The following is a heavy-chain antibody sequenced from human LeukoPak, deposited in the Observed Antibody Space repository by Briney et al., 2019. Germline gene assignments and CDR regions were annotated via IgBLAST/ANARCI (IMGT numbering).Heavy chain of an antibody. J-gene: IGHJ6*02. CDR2: IYHSGST. D-gene: IGHD3-10*01. CDR1: GGSISSGGYS. V-gene: IGHV4-30-2*01. Sequence: SETLSLTCAVSGGSISSGGYSWSWIRQPPGKGLEWIGYIYHSGSTYYNPSLKSRVTISVDRSKNQFSLKLSSVTAADTAVYYCARDPSIGFGVGYYYYYGMDVWGQGTTVTVSS. CDR3: ARDPSIGFGVGYYYYYGMDV.